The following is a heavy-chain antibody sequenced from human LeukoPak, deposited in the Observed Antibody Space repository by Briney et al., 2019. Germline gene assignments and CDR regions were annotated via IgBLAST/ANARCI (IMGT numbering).Heavy chain of an antibody. Sequence: ASVKVSCKVSGYTLTELSMHWVRQAPGKGLEWMGGFDPEDGETIYAQKFQGRVTMTEDTSTDTAYMELSSLRSEDTAVYYCATVRYCSSTSCRGPFDYWGQGTLVTVSS. CDR2: FDPEDGET. J-gene: IGHJ4*02. CDR1: GYTLTELS. CDR3: ATVRYCSSTSCRGPFDY. D-gene: IGHD2-2*01. V-gene: IGHV1-24*01.